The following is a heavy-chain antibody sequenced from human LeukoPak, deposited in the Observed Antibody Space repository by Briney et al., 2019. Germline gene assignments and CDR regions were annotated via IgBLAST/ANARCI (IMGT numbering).Heavy chain of an antibody. CDR3: ARDGAKYCSGGSCYGF. CDR1: GFTVSSNY. D-gene: IGHD2-15*01. J-gene: IGHJ4*02. V-gene: IGHV3-53*01. Sequence: GGSLRLSCAASGFTVSSNYMSWVRQAPGKGLEWVSVIYSGGSTYYADSVKGRFTISRDNSKNTLYLQMNSLRAEDTAVYYCARDGAKYCSGGSCYGFWGQGTLSPSPQ. CDR2: IYSGGST.